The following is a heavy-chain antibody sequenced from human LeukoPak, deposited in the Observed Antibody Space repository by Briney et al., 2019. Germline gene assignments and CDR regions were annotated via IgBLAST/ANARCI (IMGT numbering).Heavy chain of an antibody. Sequence: SETLSLTCTVSGCSISSNSYYWGWLRQPPGKGREGVGCIYCSGSTYYNPSLKSRFTISVDTSKNQFSLKLSSVTAADTAVYYCARQIIWFGEQYGMDVWGQGTTVTVSS. CDR3: ARQIIWFGEQYGMDV. D-gene: IGHD3-10*01. CDR1: GCSISSNSYY. V-gene: IGHV4-39*01. J-gene: IGHJ6*02. CDR2: IYCSGST.